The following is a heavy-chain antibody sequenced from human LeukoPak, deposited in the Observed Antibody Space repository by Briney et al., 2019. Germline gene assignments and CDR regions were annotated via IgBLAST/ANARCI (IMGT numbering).Heavy chain of an antibody. CDR3: AKGAYGMDV. J-gene: IGHJ6*02. Sequence: GRSLRLSCAASGFTFDDYAMHWVRQATGKSLEWVSGISWNSGSIGYADSVKGRFTISRDNAKNSLYLQMNSLRAEDTALYYCAKGAYGMDVWGQGTTVTVSS. CDR2: ISWNSGSI. V-gene: IGHV3-9*01. CDR1: GFTFDDYA.